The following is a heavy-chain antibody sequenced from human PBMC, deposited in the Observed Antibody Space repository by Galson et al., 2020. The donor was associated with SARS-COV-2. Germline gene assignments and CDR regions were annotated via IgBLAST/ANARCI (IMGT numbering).Heavy chain of an antibody. CDR2: ISWNSCSI. CDR1: GFTFDDYA. Sequence: GGSLRLSCAASGFTFDDYAMHWVRQAPGKGLEWVSGISWNSCSIGYADSVKGRFTISRDNAKNSLYLQMNSLRAEDTALYYCAKSVEYYDSSGYYNGYYYGMDVWGQGTTVTVSS. CDR3: AKSVEYYDSSGYYNGYYYGMDV. J-gene: IGHJ6*02. D-gene: IGHD3-22*01. V-gene: IGHV3-9*01.